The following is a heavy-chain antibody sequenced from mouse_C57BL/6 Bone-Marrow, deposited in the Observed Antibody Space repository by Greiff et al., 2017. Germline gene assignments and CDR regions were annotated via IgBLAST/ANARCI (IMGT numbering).Heavy chain of an antibody. D-gene: IGHD1-1*01. Sequence: DAGGGLVQPKGSLKLSCAASGFSFNTYAMNWVRQAPGKGLEWVARIRSKSNNYATYYADSVKDRFTISRDDSESMLYLQMNNLKTEDTAMYYCVRHPLLGYFDVWGTGTTVTVSS. CDR2: IRSKSNNYAT. CDR1: GFSFNTYA. CDR3: VRHPLLGYFDV. V-gene: IGHV10-1*01. J-gene: IGHJ1*03.